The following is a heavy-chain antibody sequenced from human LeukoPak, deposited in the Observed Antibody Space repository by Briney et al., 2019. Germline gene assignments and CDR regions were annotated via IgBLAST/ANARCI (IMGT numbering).Heavy chain of an antibody. CDR1: GGSISSGGYY. CDR3: ARGRLQLKNWFDP. Sequence: SQTLSLTCTVSGGSISSGGYYWSWIRQHPGKGLEWIGYIYYSGSTYYNPSLKSRVTISVDTSKNQFSLKLSSVTAADTAVYYCARGRLQLKNWFDPWGQGTLVTVPS. CDR2: IYYSGST. J-gene: IGHJ5*02. D-gene: IGHD5-24*01. V-gene: IGHV4-31*03.